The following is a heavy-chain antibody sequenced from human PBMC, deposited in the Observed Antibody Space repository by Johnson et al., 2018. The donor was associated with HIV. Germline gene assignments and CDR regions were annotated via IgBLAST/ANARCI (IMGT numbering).Heavy chain of an antibody. V-gene: IGHV3-30*04. Sequence: QVQLVESGGDLVKPGGSLRLSCAASGFTFSSYTIHWVRQAPGKGLEWVAFISYDGSNKYYADSVKGRFTISRDNSKNTLYLQMNSLRAEDTALYYCAREGGGSLDDAFDIWGQGTMVTVSS. CDR2: ISYDGSNK. J-gene: IGHJ3*02. D-gene: IGHD1-26*01. CDR3: AREGGGSLDDAFDI. CDR1: GFTFSSYT.